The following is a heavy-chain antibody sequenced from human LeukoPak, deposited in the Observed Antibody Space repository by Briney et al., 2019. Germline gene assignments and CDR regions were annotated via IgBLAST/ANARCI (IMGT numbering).Heavy chain of an antibody. CDR1: GASTSSYY. D-gene: IGHD1/OR15-1a*01. V-gene: IGHV4-59*08. CDR3: ARLRNRNTFTF. CDR2: IYNTGNT. J-gene: IGHJ3*01. Sequence: SETLSLNCTVSGASTSSYYWSWIRQPPGKGLEYIGYIYNTGNTNYNPSLKSRVTIPADTSKNQLSLKLSSVTAADTAVYFCARLRNRNTFTFWSQGTMVTVSS.